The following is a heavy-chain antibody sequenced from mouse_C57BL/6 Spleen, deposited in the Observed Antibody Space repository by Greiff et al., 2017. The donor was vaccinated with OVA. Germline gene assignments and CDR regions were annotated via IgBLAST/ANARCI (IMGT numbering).Heavy chain of an antibody. V-gene: IGHV1-82*01. CDR2: IYPGDGDT. CDR1: GYAFSSSW. J-gene: IGHJ2*01. CDR3: ARWGPSPHY. Sequence: QVQLQQSGPELVKPGASVKISYKASGYAFSSSWMNWVKQRPGQGLEWIGRIYPGDGDTNYNGKFKGKATLTADKSSSTAYMQLSSLTSEDSAVYFCARWGPSPHYWGKGTTLTVSS.